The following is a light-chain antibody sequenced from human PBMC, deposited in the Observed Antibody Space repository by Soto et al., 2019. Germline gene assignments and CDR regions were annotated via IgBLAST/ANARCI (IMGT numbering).Light chain of an antibody. Sequence: DIQMTQPPSSVSASVGDSVTITCRASQGIGSWLALYQQKPGKAPNLLIYAASSLRSGVPSRFSGSGSGTDFTLTISSLQPEDFTTYYCHQANSFPRTFGQGTKVEIK. J-gene: IGKJ1*01. V-gene: IGKV1-12*01. CDR3: HQANSFPRT. CDR1: QGIGSW. CDR2: AAS.